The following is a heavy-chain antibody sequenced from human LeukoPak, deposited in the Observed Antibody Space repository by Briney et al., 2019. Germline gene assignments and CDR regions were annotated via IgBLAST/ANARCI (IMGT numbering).Heavy chain of an antibody. CDR1: GFTFSSYS. J-gene: IGHJ4*02. Sequence: GGSLRLSCAASGFTFSSYSMNWVRQAPGEGLEWVSSISSSSSYIYYADSVKGRFTISRDNAKNSLYLQMNSLRAEDTAVYYCARDLAYSGYDLEASDYWGQGTLVTVSS. CDR3: ARDLAYSGYDLEASDY. D-gene: IGHD5-12*01. V-gene: IGHV3-21*01. CDR2: ISSSSSYI.